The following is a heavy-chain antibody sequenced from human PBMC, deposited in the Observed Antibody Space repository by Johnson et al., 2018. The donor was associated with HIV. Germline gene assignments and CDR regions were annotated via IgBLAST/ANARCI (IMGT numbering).Heavy chain of an antibody. V-gene: IGHV3-74*02. CDR2: ISGDGSSS. J-gene: IGHJ3*02. CDR1: GFMFDDYA. CDR3: ARKVVVVAAAAGDAFDI. Sequence: VQLVESGGGVERPGESLRLSCVGSGFMFDDYAMSWVRQVPGKGLMWVSRISGDGSSSSYADSVKGRFTISRDNAKNTLYLQLNSLRAEDTAVYYCARKVVVVAAAAGDAFDIWGQGTMVTVSS. D-gene: IGHD2-15*01.